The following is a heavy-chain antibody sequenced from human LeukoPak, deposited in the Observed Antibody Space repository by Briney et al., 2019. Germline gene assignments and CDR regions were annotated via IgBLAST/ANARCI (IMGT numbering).Heavy chain of an antibody. Sequence: SETLSLTCTVSGGSISSSSYYWGWIRQPPGKGLEWIGSIYYSGSTYYNPSLKSRVTISVDTSKNQFSLKLSSVTAADTAVYYCARDAYYYDSSDSNASNDYWGQGTLVTVSS. CDR1: GGSISSSSYY. CDR2: IYYSGST. CDR3: ARDAYYYDSSDSNASNDY. D-gene: IGHD3-22*01. V-gene: IGHV4-39*07. J-gene: IGHJ4*02.